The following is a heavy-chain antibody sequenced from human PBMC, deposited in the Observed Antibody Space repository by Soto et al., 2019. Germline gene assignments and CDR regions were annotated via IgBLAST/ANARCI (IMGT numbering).Heavy chain of an antibody. Sequence: PGWSLRLSCASSGFTVVSNYMSWVRQAPGKGLEWVSVIYSEGTPYYADSVKGRFTISRENSNNTLYLHMNNLRAEDTAVYYCARSTYYDILTGSYYYYAMDVWGQGTTVTVSS. CDR3: ARSTYYDILTGSYYYYAMDV. J-gene: IGHJ6*02. CDR1: GFTVVSNY. CDR2: IYSEGTP. D-gene: IGHD3-9*01. V-gene: IGHV3-53*01.